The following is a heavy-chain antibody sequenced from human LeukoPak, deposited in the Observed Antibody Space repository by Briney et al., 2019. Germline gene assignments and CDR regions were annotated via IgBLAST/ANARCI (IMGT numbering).Heavy chain of an antibody. V-gene: IGHV4-30-4*08. CDR2: IYYSGST. CDR3: AGAYDFWSGNDY. Sequence: SETLSLTCTVSGGSISSGDYYWSWIRQPPGKGLEWIGYIYYSGSTYYNPSLKSRVTISVDTSKNQFSLKLSSVTAADTAVYYCAGAYDFWSGNDYWGQGTLVTVSS. CDR1: GGSISSGDYY. D-gene: IGHD3-3*01. J-gene: IGHJ4*02.